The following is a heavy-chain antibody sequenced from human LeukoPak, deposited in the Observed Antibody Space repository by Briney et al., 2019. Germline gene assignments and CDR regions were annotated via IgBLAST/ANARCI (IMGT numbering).Heavy chain of an antibody. J-gene: IGHJ6*03. D-gene: IGHD6-13*01. V-gene: IGHV4-4*07. CDR3: AREDSSSWKYYSYYMDV. Sequence: SETLSLTCTVSGGSISNHFWNWIRQPAGKGLEWIGRMYTSGSTHYTPSLKSRVTMSLDTSKTQFSLKLSSVTAADTAVYYCAREDSSSWKYYSYYMDVWGKGTTVTVS. CDR2: MYTSGST. CDR1: GGSISNHF.